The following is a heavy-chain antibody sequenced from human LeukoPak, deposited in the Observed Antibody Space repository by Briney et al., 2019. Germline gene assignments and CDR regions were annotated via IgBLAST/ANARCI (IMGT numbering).Heavy chain of an antibody. Sequence: SETLSLTCAVSFSGYYWSWIRQPPGEGLEWIGEINHSGSTNYNPSLKSRVTISVDTSKNQFSLKLSSVTAADTAVYYCARETVRDYFDYWGQGTLVTVSS. CDR3: ARETVRDYFDY. V-gene: IGHV4-34*01. CDR1: FSGYY. CDR2: INHSGST. J-gene: IGHJ4*02.